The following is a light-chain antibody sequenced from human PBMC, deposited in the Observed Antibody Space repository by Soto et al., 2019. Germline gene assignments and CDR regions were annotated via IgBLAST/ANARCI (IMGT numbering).Light chain of an antibody. J-gene: IGKJ1*01. CDR1: QSVSSN. V-gene: IGKV3-15*01. Sequence: EIVMTQSPATLSVSPGERATLSCRASQSVSSNLAWYQQKPGQAPRLLIYGASTRATGVAARFSGSGSGTEFTLTISSLQSEDFVVYHCQQYKNWPLTFGQGTKVEIK. CDR2: GAS. CDR3: QQYKNWPLT.